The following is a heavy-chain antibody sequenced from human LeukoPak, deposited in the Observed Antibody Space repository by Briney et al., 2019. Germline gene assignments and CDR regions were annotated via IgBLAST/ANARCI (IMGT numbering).Heavy chain of an antibody. V-gene: IGHV4-31*03. J-gene: IGHJ5*02. Sequence: SETPSLTCTVSGDSVNSGLYYWSWLRQHPGKGLEWIGYIYYSGSTHYNPSLKSRVTISRDTSKNQFSLKLNSVTAADTAFYYCARGTTQTWFDPWGQGTLVTVSS. CDR1: GDSVNSGLYY. CDR2: IYYSGST. CDR3: ARGTTQTWFDP. D-gene: IGHD4-11*01.